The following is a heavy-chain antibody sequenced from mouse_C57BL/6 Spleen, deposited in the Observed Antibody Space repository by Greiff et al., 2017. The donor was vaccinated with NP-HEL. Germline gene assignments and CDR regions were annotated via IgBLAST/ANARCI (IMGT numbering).Heavy chain of an antibody. CDR2: IWGVGST. J-gene: IGHJ3*01. V-gene: IGHV2-6*01. D-gene: IGHD3-2*02. CDR1: GFSLTSYG. Sequence: VQLQQSGPGLVAPSQSLSITCTVSGFSLTSYGVDWVRQSPGKGLEWLGVIWGVGSTNYNSALKSRLSISKDNSKSQVFLKMNSLQTDDTAMYYCASDGGGSGYPFAYWGQGTLVTVSA. CDR3: ASDGGGSGYPFAY.